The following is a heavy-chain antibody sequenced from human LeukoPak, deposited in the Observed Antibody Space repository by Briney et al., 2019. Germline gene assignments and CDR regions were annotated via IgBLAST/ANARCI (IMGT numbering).Heavy chain of an antibody. CDR1: GYTFTSYG. Sequence: ASVKVSCKASGYTFTSYGIGWVRQAPGQGLEWMGWINPNSGGTNYAQKFQGRVTMTRDTSISTAYMELSRLRSDDTAVYYCARDQRAEYYYGEGNWFDPWGQGTLVTVSS. CDR2: INPNSGGT. CDR3: ARDQRAEYYYGEGNWFDP. J-gene: IGHJ5*02. D-gene: IGHD3-10*01. V-gene: IGHV1-2*02.